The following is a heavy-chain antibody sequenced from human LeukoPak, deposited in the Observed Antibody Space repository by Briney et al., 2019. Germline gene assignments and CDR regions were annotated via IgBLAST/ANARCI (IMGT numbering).Heavy chain of an antibody. Sequence: PGGTLRLSCAASGFTFSSYGMSWVRQAPGKGLEWVSYISSSSTSIYYADSLKGRFTISRDNAKNSLYLQMNSLRAEDTAVYYCARGENSGRGAFDIWGQGTMVTVSS. V-gene: IGHV3-48*01. CDR3: ARGENSGRGAFDI. J-gene: IGHJ3*02. CDR2: ISSSSTSI. CDR1: GFTFSSYG. D-gene: IGHD1-26*01.